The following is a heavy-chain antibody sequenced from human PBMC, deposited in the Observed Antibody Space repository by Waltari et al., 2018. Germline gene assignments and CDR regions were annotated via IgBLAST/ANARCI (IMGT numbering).Heavy chain of an antibody. V-gene: IGHV1-69*01. CDR2: IIPLSGST. CDR1: GGTFTSYA. CDR3: AKKLPTSTWKYFYHGLDV. J-gene: IGHJ6*02. D-gene: IGHD6-13*01. Sequence: QLVQSGAEVKKPGYSVKVSCQASGGTFTSYAISWVRQAPGPGLEWMGGIIPLSGSTNYAQKFQGRLTMTADDSTSTAYMDLSGLTSDDTAVYFCAKKLPTSTWKYFYHGLDVWGQGTTVVVSS.